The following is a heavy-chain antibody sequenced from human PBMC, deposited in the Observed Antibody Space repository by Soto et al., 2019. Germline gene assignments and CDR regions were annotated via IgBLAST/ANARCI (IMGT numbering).Heavy chain of an antibody. CDR1: GGTFSNSP. CDR2: IISFVGTA. D-gene: IGHD2-21*01. J-gene: IGHJ4*02. Sequence: QVQLVQSGAEVKKPGSSVKVSCKASGGTFSNSPISWVRQAPGAGLEWMGGIISFVGTANFAQKFQGRVTITADDTTNTVYLEVNSLGSEDTAVYYCASAINRLRGGLDYWGQGTLVTVSS. CDR3: ASAINRLRGGLDY. V-gene: IGHV1-69*12.